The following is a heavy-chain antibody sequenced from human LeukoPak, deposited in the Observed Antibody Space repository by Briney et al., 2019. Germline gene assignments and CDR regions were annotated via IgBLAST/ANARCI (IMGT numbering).Heavy chain of an antibody. CDR2: ISGSGGST. V-gene: IGHV3-23*01. Sequence: LTGGSLRLSCAASGFTFSSYAMSWVRQAPGKGLEGVSAISGSGGSTYYPDSVKGRFTISRDNSKNTLYLQMNNLRAEDTAVYYCAKSTGYSYGYFDYWGQGTLVTVSS. CDR3: AKSTGYSYGYFDY. D-gene: IGHD5-18*01. CDR1: GFTFSSYA. J-gene: IGHJ4*02.